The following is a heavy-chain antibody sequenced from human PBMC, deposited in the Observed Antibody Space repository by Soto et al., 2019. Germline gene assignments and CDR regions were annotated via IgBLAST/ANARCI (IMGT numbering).Heavy chain of an antibody. CDR2: ISSSSSTI. CDR3: ARDSSMSIVVVIDAFDI. D-gene: IGHD3-22*01. J-gene: IGHJ3*02. Sequence: EVQLVESGGGLVQPGGSLRLSCAASGFTFSSYSMNWVRQAPGKGLEWVSYISSSSSTIYYADSVKGRFTISRDNAKNSLYLQMNSLRDEDTAVYYCARDSSMSIVVVIDAFDICGQGTMVTVSS. CDR1: GFTFSSYS. V-gene: IGHV3-48*02.